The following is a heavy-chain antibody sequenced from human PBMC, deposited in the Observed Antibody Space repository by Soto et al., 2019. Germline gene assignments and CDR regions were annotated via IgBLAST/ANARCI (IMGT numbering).Heavy chain of an antibody. CDR3: ARGSSRDYYYYYMDV. V-gene: IGHV1-46*01. J-gene: IGHJ6*03. Sequence: EASVKVSCKASGYTFTSYYMHWVRQAPGQGLEWMGRINASDGNTSYAQKLQGRVTMTTDTSTSTAYMELRSLRSDDTAVYYCARGSSRDYYYYYMDVWG. D-gene: IGHD6-6*01. CDR2: INASDGNT. CDR1: GYTFTSYY.